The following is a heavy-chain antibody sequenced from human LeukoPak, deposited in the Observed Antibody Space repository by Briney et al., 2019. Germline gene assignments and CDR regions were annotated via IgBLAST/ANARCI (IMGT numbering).Heavy chain of an antibody. CDR1: GGSISSYY. J-gene: IGHJ4*02. V-gene: IGHV4-39*01. Sequence: SETLSLTCTVSGGSISSYYWSWIRQPPGKGLEWIGSIYYSGSTYYNPSLKGRVTMSVDTSKNQFSLKLSSVTAADTAVYYCARHAGGISATGTRPFDYWGQGTLVTVSS. CDR2: IYYSGST. CDR3: ARHAGGISATGTRPFDY. D-gene: IGHD6-13*01.